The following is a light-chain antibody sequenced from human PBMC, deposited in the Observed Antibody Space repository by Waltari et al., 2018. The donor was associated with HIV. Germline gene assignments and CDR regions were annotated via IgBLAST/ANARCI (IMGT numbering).Light chain of an antibody. CDR3: HQYFTASWT. Sequence: DIMMTQSPDSLTVSLGERANIKCRSSQSVLYGSDNKNYLAWYQQKPGQSPKVLFYWASSQESGVPDRFSASGSGTDFTLTINSLQAEDVAVYFCHQYFTASWTFGRGTTVQI. V-gene: IGKV4-1*01. J-gene: IGKJ4*01. CDR1: QSVLYGSDNKNY. CDR2: WAS.